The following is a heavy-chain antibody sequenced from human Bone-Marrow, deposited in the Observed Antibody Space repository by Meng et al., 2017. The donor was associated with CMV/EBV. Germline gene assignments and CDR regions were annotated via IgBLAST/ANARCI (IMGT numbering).Heavy chain of an antibody. V-gene: IGHV3-74*01. CDR1: RFILVSSW. CDR2: LDAQRGT. D-gene: IGHD4/OR15-4a*01. Sequence: SCAGSRFILVSSWMQWVRLVPGHGPVWLAHLDAQRGTQYADFVEGRLTISRDDLMNTLYLQIHSLRVEDTAVYYCARTTPAKTDYWTWGQGTLVTVSS. CDR3: ARTTPAKTDYWT. J-gene: IGHJ1*01.